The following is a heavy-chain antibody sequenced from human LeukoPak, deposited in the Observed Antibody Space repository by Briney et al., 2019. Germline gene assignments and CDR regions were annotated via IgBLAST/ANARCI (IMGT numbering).Heavy chain of an antibody. V-gene: IGHV4-39*01. CDR1: GASISTNNYY. CDR2: IYSGGYT. D-gene: IGHD3-3*01. Sequence: SETLSLTCSVSGASISTNNYYWGWIRQPPGKGLEWIGGIYSGGYTYYNPSLKSRLTISVDTSKNQFSLKLSSATAADTAIYYCQSRNLEYLLDYWGQGTLVTVSS. J-gene: IGHJ4*02. CDR3: QSRNLEYLLDY.